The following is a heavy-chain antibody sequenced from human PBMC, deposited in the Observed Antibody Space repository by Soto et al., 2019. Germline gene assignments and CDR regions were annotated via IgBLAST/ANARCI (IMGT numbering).Heavy chain of an antibody. CDR1: GSSISSGTYY. CDR2: IHNSGTT. D-gene: IGHD3-22*01. J-gene: IGHJ6*02. CDR3: ARHNYDGSGYYYYYYGMDV. Sequence: SETLSLTCSVSGSSISSGTYYWTWIRQHPGKGLEWIGYIHNSGTTYYNPSLKSRVIISVDTSKNQFSLKLSSVTAADTAVYYCARHNYDGSGYYYYYYGMDVWGQGTTVTVSS. V-gene: IGHV4-31*03.